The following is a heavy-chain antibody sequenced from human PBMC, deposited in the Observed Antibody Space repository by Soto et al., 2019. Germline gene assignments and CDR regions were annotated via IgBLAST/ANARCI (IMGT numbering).Heavy chain of an antibody. CDR2: IYRNGNN. J-gene: IGHJ4*02. Sequence: QVQLQESGPGLVKPSGTLSLTCAVSGGSISTDNWWTWVRQPPGKGLEWIGEIYRNGNNHYNPSLNSRVTISVNKSMNQFTLKLSSVSAADTAVYYCATDDYGDDFDHWGQGTLVTVSS. CDR3: ATDDYGDDFDH. V-gene: IGHV4-4*02. D-gene: IGHD4-17*01. CDR1: GGSISTDNW.